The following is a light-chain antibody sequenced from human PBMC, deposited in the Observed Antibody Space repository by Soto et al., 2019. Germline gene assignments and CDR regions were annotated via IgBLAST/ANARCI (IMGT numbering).Light chain of an antibody. CDR2: EVS. CDR3: SSYAGSLV. V-gene: IGLV2-8*01. Sequence: QSALTQPPSASGSPGQSVTISCTGTSSDVGGYNYVSWYQQHPGKAPKLMIYEVSKRPSGVPDRFSGSKSGNTASLTVSGLQAEHEADYYCSSYAGSLVFGGGTKVTVL. CDR1: SSDVGGYNY. J-gene: IGLJ2*01.